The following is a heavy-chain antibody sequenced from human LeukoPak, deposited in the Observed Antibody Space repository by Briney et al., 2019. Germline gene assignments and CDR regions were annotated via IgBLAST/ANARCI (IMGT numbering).Heavy chain of an antibody. Sequence: GRSLRLSCAASGFTFSSFGMHWVRQAPGKGLEWVAVISYDGSNKYYADSVKGRFTISRDNSKNTLYLQMNSLRAEDTAVYYCAKVGYCSGGSCYWTYFDYWGQGTLVTVSS. CDR1: GFTFSSFG. V-gene: IGHV3-30*18. CDR3: AKVGYCSGGSCYWTYFDY. CDR2: ISYDGSNK. J-gene: IGHJ4*02. D-gene: IGHD2-15*01.